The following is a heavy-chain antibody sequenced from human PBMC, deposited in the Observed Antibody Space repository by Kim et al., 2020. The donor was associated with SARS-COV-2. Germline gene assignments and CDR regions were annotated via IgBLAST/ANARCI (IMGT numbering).Heavy chain of an antibody. Sequence: SVKVSCKASGGTFSSYTISWVRQAPGQGLEWMGRIIPILGIANYAQKFQGRVTITADKSTSTAYMELSSLRSEDTAVYYCARGAPRRGFDYWGQGTLVTVSS. V-gene: IGHV1-69*02. CDR2: IIPILGIA. CDR3: ARGAPRRGFDY. CDR1: GGTFSSYT. D-gene: IGHD3-10*01. J-gene: IGHJ4*02.